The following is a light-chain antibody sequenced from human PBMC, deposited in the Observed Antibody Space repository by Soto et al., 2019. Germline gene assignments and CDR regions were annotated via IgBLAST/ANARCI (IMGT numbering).Light chain of an antibody. Sequence: EIVMPQSPATLSVSPGERATLSCRASQSVRSNLAWYQQKPGQAPRLLIYDAFTRATGIPARFSGSGSGTEFTLTISSLQSEDFAVYSCQQYNNWPPWTFGQGTKVEIK. J-gene: IGKJ1*01. V-gene: IGKV3-15*01. CDR2: DAF. CDR1: QSVRSN. CDR3: QQYNNWPPWT.